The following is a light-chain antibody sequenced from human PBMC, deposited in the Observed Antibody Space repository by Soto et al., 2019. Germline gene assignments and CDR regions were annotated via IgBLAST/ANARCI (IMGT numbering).Light chain of an antibody. CDR1: SSDVGGYNY. V-gene: IGLV2-14*01. CDR3: SSYTRQYTPSYV. Sequence: QSALTQPASVSGSPGQSITLSCTGTSSDVGGYNYVSWYQQHPGKAPKLMIYEVSNRPSGISHRFSGSKSGSTASLTISGLRAEDEADYYCSSYTRQYTPSYVFGTGTKLTVL. CDR2: EVS. J-gene: IGLJ1*01.